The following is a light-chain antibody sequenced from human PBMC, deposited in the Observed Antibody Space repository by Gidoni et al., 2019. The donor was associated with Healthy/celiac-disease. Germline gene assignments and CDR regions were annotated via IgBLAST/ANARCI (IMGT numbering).Light chain of an antibody. Sequence: DIQMTQSPSYLSASVGDRVTITCQASQDINNYLNWYQQKPGKAPKLLIYDASKLETGVPSRFSGSGSGTDFTFTISSLQPEDIETYYCQQYDNLLTFGGGTKVEIK. V-gene: IGKV1-33*01. CDR1: QDINNY. CDR3: QQYDNLLT. CDR2: DAS. J-gene: IGKJ4*01.